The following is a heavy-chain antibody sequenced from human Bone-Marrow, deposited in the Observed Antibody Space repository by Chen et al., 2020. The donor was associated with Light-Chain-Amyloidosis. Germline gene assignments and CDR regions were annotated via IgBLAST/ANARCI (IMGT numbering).Heavy chain of an antibody. CDR3: ARSSSSWYEEYYYYYYYMDV. CDR1: GGSISSYY. V-gene: IGHV4-4*07. D-gene: IGHD6-13*01. J-gene: IGHJ6*03. CDR2: IYTSGST. Sequence: QVQLQESGPGLVKPSETLSLTCTVSGGSISSYYWSWIRQPAGKGLEWFGRIYTSGSTNYNPSLKSRVTMSVDTSKNQFSLKLSSVTAADTAVYYCARSSSSWYEEYYYYYYYMDVWGKGTTVTVSS.